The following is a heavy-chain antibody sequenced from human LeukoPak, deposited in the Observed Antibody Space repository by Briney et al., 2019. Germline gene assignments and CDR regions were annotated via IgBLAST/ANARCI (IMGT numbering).Heavy chain of an antibody. D-gene: IGHD2-21*01. CDR2: ISSSGSYI. Sequence: GGSLRLSCAASGFTFSSYSMNWVRQAPGKGLEWVSDISSSGSYIDYADSVKGRFTISRDNAKNSLFLHMNSLRAEDTAVYYCARSLIADGAFDIWGQGTMVTVSS. V-gene: IGHV3-21*01. CDR1: GFTFSSYS. CDR3: ARSLIADGAFDI. J-gene: IGHJ3*02.